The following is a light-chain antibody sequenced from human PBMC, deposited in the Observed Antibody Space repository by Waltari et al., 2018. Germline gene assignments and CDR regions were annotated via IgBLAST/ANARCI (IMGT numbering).Light chain of an antibody. CDR3: QNHERLPAT. CDR2: GAS. J-gene: IGKJ1*01. Sequence: EIVLTQSPGTLSLSPGERATLTCRASQSIGRYLALYQQKLDQSPRLLIYGASSRATGIPDRFSGSVSGTDFSLTISRLEPEDFAVYYCQNHERLPATFGQGTKVEIK. V-gene: IGKV3-20*01. CDR1: QSIGRY.